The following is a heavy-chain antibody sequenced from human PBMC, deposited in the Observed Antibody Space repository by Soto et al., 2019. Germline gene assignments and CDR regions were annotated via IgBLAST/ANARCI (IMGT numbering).Heavy chain of an antibody. CDR3: ARQHVAAYCSSTSCFGLYYYYGMDV. D-gene: IGHD2-2*01. J-gene: IGHJ6*02. Sequence: ASVKVSCKASGYTFTGYYMHWVRQAPGQGLEWMGWINPNSGGTNCAQKFQGRVTMTRDTSISTAYMELSRLRSDDTAVYYCARQHVAAYCSSTSCFGLYYYYGMDVWGQGTTVTVSS. CDR1: GYTFTGYY. CDR2: INPNSGGT. V-gene: IGHV1-2*02.